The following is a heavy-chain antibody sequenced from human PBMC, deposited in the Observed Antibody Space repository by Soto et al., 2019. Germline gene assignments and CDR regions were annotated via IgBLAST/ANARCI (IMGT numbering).Heavy chain of an antibody. CDR2: VYSGGST. V-gene: IGHV3-53*01. CDR1: GFTVSSNY. J-gene: IGHJ4*02. CDR3: ARARSTAAGLCDS. Sequence: EVQLVESGGGLIQPGGSLRLSCAASGFTVSSNYMTWVRQAPGKGLEWVSAVYSGGSTYYADSVKGRFTISRDNSKNTLYLQMNSLRVEDTAVYSCARARSTAAGLCDSWGQGTLVTVSS. D-gene: IGHD6-13*01.